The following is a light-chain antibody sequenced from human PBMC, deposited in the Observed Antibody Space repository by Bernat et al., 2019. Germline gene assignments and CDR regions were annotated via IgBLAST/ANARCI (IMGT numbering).Light chain of an antibody. V-gene: IGKV1-9*01. J-gene: IGKJ4*01. Sequence: DIQLTQSPSFLSASVGDRVTITCRASQGINSYLAWYQQKPGKAPQLLIYAASTLQSGVPSRFSGSGSGTEFTLTISSMQPEGFATYYCQQLNSYPLTFGGGTKVELK. CDR1: QGINSY. CDR3: QQLNSYPLT. CDR2: AAS.